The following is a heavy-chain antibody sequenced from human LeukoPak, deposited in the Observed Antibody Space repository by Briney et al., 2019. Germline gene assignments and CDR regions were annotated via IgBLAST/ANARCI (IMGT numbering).Heavy chain of an antibody. CDR3: ASPEAVSGWYPDDAFDI. D-gene: IGHD6-19*01. Sequence: SVKVSCKASGGTFISYAISWVQQAPGQGLEWMGGIIPIFGTANYPQKFQGRVTITADESTSTAYMELSSLRSEDTAVYYCASPEAVSGWYPDDAFDIWGQGTMVTVSS. V-gene: IGHV1-69*13. CDR2: IIPIFGTA. J-gene: IGHJ3*02. CDR1: GGTFISYA.